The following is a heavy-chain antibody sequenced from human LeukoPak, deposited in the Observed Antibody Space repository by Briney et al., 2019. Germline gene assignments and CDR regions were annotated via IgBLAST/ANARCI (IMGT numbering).Heavy chain of an antibody. CDR3: AKDLYVGGSGSYYDPFDY. J-gene: IGHJ4*02. D-gene: IGHD3-10*01. Sequence: GGSLRLSCAASGFTFSSYSMNWVRQAPGKGLEWVSYISISSNTIFYADSVKGRFTTSRDNAKNSLYLQMNSLRAEDTAVYYCAKDLYVGGSGSYYDPFDYWGQGTLVTVSS. CDR2: ISISSNTI. CDR1: GFTFSSYS. V-gene: IGHV3-48*01.